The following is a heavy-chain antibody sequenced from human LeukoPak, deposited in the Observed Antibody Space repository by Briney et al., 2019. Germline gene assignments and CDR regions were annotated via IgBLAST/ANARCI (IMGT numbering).Heavy chain of an antibody. CDR1: GYTFTSYY. V-gene: IGHV1-46*01. D-gene: IGHD6-13*01. Sequence: ASVKASCKASGYTFTSYYMHWVRQAPGQGLGWMGIINPSGGSTSYAQKFQDRVTMTRDTSTSTVYMELSSLRSEDTAVYYCAREKAGYSSSPTYYYGMDVWGQGTTVTVSS. J-gene: IGHJ6*02. CDR2: INPSGGST. CDR3: AREKAGYSSSPTYYYGMDV.